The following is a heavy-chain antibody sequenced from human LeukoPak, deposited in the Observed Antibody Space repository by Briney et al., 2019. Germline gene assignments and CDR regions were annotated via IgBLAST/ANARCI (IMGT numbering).Heavy chain of an antibody. V-gene: IGHV1-2*04. J-gene: IGHJ6*02. CDR1: GYTFTGYY. D-gene: IGHD2-2*01. Sequence: SSVTVSRKASGYTFTGYYMHWVRQAPGQGLEWMGWINPNSGGTNYAQKFQGWVTMTRDTSISTAYMELSRLRSDDTAVYYGARAGGYQLPLGPYYYYGMDVWGQGTTVTVSS. CDR2: INPNSGGT. CDR3: ARAGGYQLPLGPYYYYGMDV.